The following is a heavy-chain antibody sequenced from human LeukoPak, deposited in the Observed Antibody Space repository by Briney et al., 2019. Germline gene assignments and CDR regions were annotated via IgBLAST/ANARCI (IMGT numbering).Heavy chain of an antibody. CDR3: ARNYCGGDSPSRNASDI. V-gene: IGHV4-39*01. J-gene: IGHJ3*02. CDR1: GGSISSSSYY. D-gene: IGHD2-21*01. CDR2: IDYSGST. Sequence: SETLCLTCTVSGGSISSSSYYWGWIRQPRGKGLEWVGSIDYSGSTYYNPSLKSRATISADTSKNPFSLKLSSVTAADTAVYYCARNYCGGDSPSRNASDIWGQGPMVTVSS.